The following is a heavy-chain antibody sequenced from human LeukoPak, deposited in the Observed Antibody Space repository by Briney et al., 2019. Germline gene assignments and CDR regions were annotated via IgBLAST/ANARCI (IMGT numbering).Heavy chain of an antibody. J-gene: IGHJ4*02. CDR3: ARAAGTHKAAAGPPAY. CDR1: GGSFSGYY. Sequence: PSETLFLTCAVYGGSFSGYYWSWIRQPPGKGLEWIGEINHSGSTNYNPSLKSRVTISVDTSKNQFSLKLSSVTAADTAVYYCARAAGTHKAAAGPPAYWGQGTLVTVSS. D-gene: IGHD6-13*01. CDR2: INHSGST. V-gene: IGHV4-34*01.